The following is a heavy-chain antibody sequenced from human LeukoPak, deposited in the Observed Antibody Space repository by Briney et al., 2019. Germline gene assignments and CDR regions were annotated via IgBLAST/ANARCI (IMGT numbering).Heavy chain of an antibody. CDR3: ASSFGEYFQH. CDR2: IYYSGST. Sequence: SETLSLTCTVSGGSISSYYWSWIRQPPGKGLEWIGYIYYSGSTNYNPSLKSRVTISVDTSKNQFSLKLSSVTAADTAMYYCASSFGEYFQHWGQGTLVTVSS. CDR1: GGSISSYY. J-gene: IGHJ1*01. V-gene: IGHV4-59*01. D-gene: IGHD3-10*01.